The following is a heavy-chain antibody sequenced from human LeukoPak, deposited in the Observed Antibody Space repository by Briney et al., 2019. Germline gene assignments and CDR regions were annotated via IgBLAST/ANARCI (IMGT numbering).Heavy chain of an antibody. CDR2: IQYNGNNK. J-gene: IGHJ6*03. V-gene: IGHV3-30*02. D-gene: IGHD3-3*01. CDR1: GFTFNNFG. CDR3: ARAGYDFWSGWDMDV. Sequence: GGSLRLSCAASGFTFNNFGMHWVRQAPGKGLEWVTFIQYNGNNKYYADSVKGRFTISRDNSKNTLYLQMNSLRVEDTAVYYCARAGYDFWSGWDMDVWGKGTTVTVSS.